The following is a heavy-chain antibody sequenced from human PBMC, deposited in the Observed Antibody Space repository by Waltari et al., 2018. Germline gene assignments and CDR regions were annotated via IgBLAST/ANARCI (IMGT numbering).Heavy chain of an antibody. V-gene: IGHV4-4*02. D-gene: IGHD2-15*01. CDR3: ARDRGGGLYLDS. CDR1: GDPMSSRHRW. Sequence: QVQLQQSGPGLVMPSESLPPTCAVSGDPMSSRHRWVSWPRQAPGQGLKWIGQSHRSWRTNYNPSLESRVDVSMDTSNNQYSLKVSSATAADTAVYYCARDRGGGLYLDSWGLGTLVTVSP. J-gene: IGHJ4*02. CDR2: SHRSWRT.